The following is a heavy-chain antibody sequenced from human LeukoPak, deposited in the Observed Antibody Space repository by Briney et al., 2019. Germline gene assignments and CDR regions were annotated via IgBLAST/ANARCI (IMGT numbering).Heavy chain of an antibody. CDR2: IYSGGST. Sequence: TGGSLRLSCAASGFTVSRNYMSWVGQAPGKGLEWVSVIYSGGSTYYADSVKGRFTISRDNSKNTLYLQMNSLRAEDTAVYYCAREAVRGDTATLKGAMGYWGQGTLVTVSS. V-gene: IGHV3-53*01. J-gene: IGHJ4*02. CDR3: AREAVRGDTATLKGAMGY. D-gene: IGHD5-18*01. CDR1: GFTVSRNY.